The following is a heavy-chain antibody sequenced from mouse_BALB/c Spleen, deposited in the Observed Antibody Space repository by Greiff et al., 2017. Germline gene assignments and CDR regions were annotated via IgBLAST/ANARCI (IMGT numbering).Heavy chain of an antibody. D-gene: IGHD2-1*01. CDR2: ISNGGGST. V-gene: IGHV5-12-2*01. J-gene: IGHJ4*01. CDR1: GFTFSSYT. CDR3: ARCNLRAMDY. Sequence: DVKLVESGGGLVQPGGSLKLSCAASGFTFSSYTMSWVRQTPEKRLEWVAYISNGGGSTYYPDTVKGRFTISRDNAKNTLYLQMSSLKSEDTAMYYCARCNLRAMDYWGQGTSVTVSS.